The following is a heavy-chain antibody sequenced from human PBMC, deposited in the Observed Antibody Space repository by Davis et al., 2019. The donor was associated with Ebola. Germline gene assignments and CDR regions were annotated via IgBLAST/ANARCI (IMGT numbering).Heavy chain of an antibody. CDR1: GYTFTDYY. J-gene: IGHJ4*02. D-gene: IGHD3-10*01. CDR2: INPNSGGT. CDR3: ARGLLWFGEPHLDF. V-gene: IGHV1-2*06. Sequence: ASVKVSCKASGYTFTDYYIHWVRQAPGQGLEWMGRINPNSGGTNYAQKFQGRVTMTGDTSINTAYMELSRLASDDTALYYCARGLLWFGEPHLDFWGQGTLVTVSS.